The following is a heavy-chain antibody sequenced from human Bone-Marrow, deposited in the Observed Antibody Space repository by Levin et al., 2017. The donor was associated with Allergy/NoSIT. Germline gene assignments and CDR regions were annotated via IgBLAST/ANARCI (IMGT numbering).Heavy chain of an antibody. J-gene: IGHJ4*02. CDR3: ARDSGGSGYPDY. D-gene: IGHD3-22*01. CDR1: GGSISSFY. V-gene: IGHV4-4*07. Sequence: SETLSLTCTVSGGSISSFYWSWIRQPAGKGLEWIGRIYSSGRTDYQSSLKSRVTMSLDTSKNQVSLKFASVTAADTALYSCARDSGGSGYPDYWGQGTLVTVSS. CDR2: IYSSGRT.